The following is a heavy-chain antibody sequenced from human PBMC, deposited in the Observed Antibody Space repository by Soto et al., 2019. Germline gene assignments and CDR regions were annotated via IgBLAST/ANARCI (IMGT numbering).Heavy chain of an antibody. J-gene: IGHJ4*02. D-gene: IGHD3-10*01. CDR1: GFTFSSYA. CDR2: ISYDGSNK. V-gene: IGHV3-30-3*02. CDR3: AKITMVRGVRVDY. Sequence: QVQLVESGGGVVQPGRSLRLSCAASGFTFSSYAMHWVRQAPGKGLEWVAFISYDGSNKYYADSVKGRFTISRDNSKNTLYLQMNSLRAEDTAVYYCAKITMVRGVRVDYWGQGTLVTVSS.